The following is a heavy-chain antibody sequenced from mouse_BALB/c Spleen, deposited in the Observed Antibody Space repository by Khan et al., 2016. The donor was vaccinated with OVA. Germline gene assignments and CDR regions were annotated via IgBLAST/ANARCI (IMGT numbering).Heavy chain of an antibody. Sequence: VQLKQSGPELVKPGALVKISCKASGYSFTGYFMNWVMQSHGKSLEWIGRINPHIGETFYNQKFKGKATLTVDESSSTAHMELRSLASEDSAVYYCTRIYRSDFDYWGQGTTLTVSS. CDR2: INPHIGET. J-gene: IGHJ2*01. D-gene: IGHD1-1*01. CDR1: GYSFTGYF. CDR3: TRIYRSDFDY. V-gene: IGHV1-20*02.